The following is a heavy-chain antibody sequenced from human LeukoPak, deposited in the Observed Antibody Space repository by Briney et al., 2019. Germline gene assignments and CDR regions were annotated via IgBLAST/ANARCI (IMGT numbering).Heavy chain of an antibody. CDR3: ARAPVPSSWYGY. CDR2: IYYSGST. J-gene: IGHJ4*02. V-gene: IGHV4-59*12. CDR1: GGSISSYY. Sequence: PSETLSLTCTVSGGSISSYYWSWIRQPPGKGLEWIGYIYYSGSTNYNPSLKSRVTISVDKSKNQFSLKLSSVTAADTAVYYCARAPVPSSWYGYWGQGTLVTVSS. D-gene: IGHD6-13*01.